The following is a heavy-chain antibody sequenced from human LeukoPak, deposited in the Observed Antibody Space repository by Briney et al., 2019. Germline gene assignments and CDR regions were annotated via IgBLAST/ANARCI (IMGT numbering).Heavy chain of an antibody. J-gene: IGHJ3*02. Sequence: GGSLRLSCAASGFTFSSYEMNWVRQAPGKGLEWVSYISSSGSTIYYADSEKGRFTISRDNAKNSLYLQMNSLRAEDTAVYYCARDKGAVARDAFDIWGQGQWSPSLQ. CDR3: ARDKGAVARDAFDI. V-gene: IGHV3-48*03. D-gene: IGHD6-19*01. CDR1: GFTFSSYE. CDR2: ISSSGSTI.